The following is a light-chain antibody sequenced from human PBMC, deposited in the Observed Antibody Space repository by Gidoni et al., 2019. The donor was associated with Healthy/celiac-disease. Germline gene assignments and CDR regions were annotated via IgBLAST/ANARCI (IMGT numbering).Light chain of an antibody. Sequence: QSALTQPRSVSGTTGQSVTISCTGTSSDVGGYNYVSWYQQHPGKAPKLMIYDVSKRPSGVPGRFSGSKSGNTASLTISGLQAEDEADYYCCSDAGSYTWVFGGGTKLTVL. CDR1: SSDVGGYNY. V-gene: IGLV2-11*01. J-gene: IGLJ3*02. CDR2: DVS. CDR3: CSDAGSYTWV.